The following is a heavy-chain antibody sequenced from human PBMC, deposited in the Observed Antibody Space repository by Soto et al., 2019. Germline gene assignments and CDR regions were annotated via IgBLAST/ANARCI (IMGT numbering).Heavy chain of an antibody. CDR2: ISASGGYI. V-gene: IGHV3-23*01. D-gene: IGHD6-19*01. J-gene: IGHJ4*02. CDR3: AKHSSGRTYFDY. CDR1: GFTFETYG. Sequence: EVQLLESGGGLVQPGGSLRLSCAASGFTFETYGMSWVRQAPGKGLEWVSVISASGGYIYYADSVKGRFTISRDNSKNTLYMQMNSLRAEDTALCYCAKHSSGRTYFDYWGQGTLVTVSS.